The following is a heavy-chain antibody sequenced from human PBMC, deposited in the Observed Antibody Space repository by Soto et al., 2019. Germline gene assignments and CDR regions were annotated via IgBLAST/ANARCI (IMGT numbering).Heavy chain of an antibody. J-gene: IGHJ6*02. CDR1: GFTFRSYE. V-gene: IGHV3-48*03. D-gene: IGHD3-10*01. CDR3: ARDRDYYYGMDV. Sequence: GGSLRLSCAASGFTFRSYEMNWVRQAPGKGLEWVSYISSSGSTIYYADSVKGRFTISRDNAKNSLYLQMNSLRAEDTAVYYCARDRDYYYGMDVWGQGTTVTVSS. CDR2: ISSSGSTI.